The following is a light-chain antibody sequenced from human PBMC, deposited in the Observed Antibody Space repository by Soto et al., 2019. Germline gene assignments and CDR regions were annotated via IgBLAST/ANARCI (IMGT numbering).Light chain of an antibody. CDR1: QSVSTNF. CDR2: GAS. J-gene: IGKJ4*01. CDR3: QQRSNWPPGGT. V-gene: IGKV3D-20*02. Sequence: EIVLTQSPGTLSLSPGEGATLSCRASQSVSTNFFAWYQQKPGQAPRLLIYGASTRATGIPDRFSGSGSGTDFTLTISRLVPEDFAVYYCQQRSNWPPGGTFGGGTKVEIK.